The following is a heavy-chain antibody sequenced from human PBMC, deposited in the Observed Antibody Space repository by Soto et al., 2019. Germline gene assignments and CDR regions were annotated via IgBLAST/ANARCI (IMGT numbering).Heavy chain of an antibody. J-gene: IGHJ4*02. V-gene: IGHV3-23*01. D-gene: IGHD3-16*01. CDR2: ITYSGGST. Sequence: EVQLWESGGGLVQPGGSLRLSCAASGFTSRTYAMTWVRQAPGKGLEWVSSITYSGGSTEYADSVRGRLTISRDNSKKTLYLQMNSLRAEDTAVYYCVKTYADRRGPFDSWGRGTLVSVSS. CDR1: GFTSRTYA. CDR3: VKTYADRRGPFDS.